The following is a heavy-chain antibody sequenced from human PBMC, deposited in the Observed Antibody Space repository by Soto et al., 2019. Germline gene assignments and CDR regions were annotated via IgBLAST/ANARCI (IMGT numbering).Heavy chain of an antibody. CDR2: TYYRSKWYN. D-gene: IGHD3-3*01. Sequence: SQTLSLTCAISGDSVSSNSAAWNWIRQSPSRGLEWLGRTYYRSKWYNGYAVSVKSRITINPDTSKNQFSLQLNSVTPEDTAVYYCARDPITIFGVVITARRYYYYYGMDVWGQGT. CDR3: ARDPITIFGVVITARRYYYYYGMDV. CDR1: GDSVSSNSAA. V-gene: IGHV6-1*01. J-gene: IGHJ6*02.